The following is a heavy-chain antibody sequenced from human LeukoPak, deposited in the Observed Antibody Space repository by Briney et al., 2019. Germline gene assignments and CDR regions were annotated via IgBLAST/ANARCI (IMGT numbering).Heavy chain of an antibody. V-gene: IGHV3-7*01. D-gene: IGHD3-22*01. Sequence: GGSLRLSCAPSGFSFSNYWMHWVRQAPGKGLEWVANIMQDGTEKYYVDSVKGRFTISRDNAKSSLYLQMNSLRVEDTAVYYCARGAEGWYGDSSGYPHYWGQGTLVTVSS. CDR2: IMQDGTEK. CDR1: GFSFSNYW. J-gene: IGHJ4*02. CDR3: ARGAEGWYGDSSGYPHY.